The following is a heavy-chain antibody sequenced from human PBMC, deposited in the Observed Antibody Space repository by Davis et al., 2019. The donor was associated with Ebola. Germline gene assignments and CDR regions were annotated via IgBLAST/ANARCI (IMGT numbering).Heavy chain of an antibody. CDR3: ARENCTNGVCYWVGSYDY. CDR2: FDPEDGET. Sequence: ASVKVSCKVSGYTLTELSMHWVRQAPGKGLEWMGGFDPEDGETIYAQKFQGRVTITADESTSTAYMELSSLRSEDTAVYYCARENCTNGVCYWVGSYDYWGQGTLVTVSS. CDR1: GYTLTELS. D-gene: IGHD2-8*01. J-gene: IGHJ4*02. V-gene: IGHV1-24*01.